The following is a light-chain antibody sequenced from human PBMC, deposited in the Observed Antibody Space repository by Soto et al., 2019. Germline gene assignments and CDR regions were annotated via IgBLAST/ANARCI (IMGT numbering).Light chain of an antibody. CDR2: GTS. CDR3: QHYGSSLPWT. Sequence: EIVLTQSPGTLSLSPGEIATLSCRASQSVGTSFLAWYQQLPVQAPRLLIYGTSIRTAGIPDRFIGSGSGTDFPLTIIRLEPEDCALYYWQHYGSSLPWTFAPRTKVEI. J-gene: IGKJ1*01. CDR1: QSVGTSF. V-gene: IGKV3-20*01.